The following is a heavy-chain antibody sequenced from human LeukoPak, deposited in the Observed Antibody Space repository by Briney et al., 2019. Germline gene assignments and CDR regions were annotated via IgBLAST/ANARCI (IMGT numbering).Heavy chain of an antibody. V-gene: IGHV3-72*01. CDR1: GVTFSDQY. CDR3: ARAIHFAYDY. J-gene: IGHJ4*02. Sequence: GSLRLSCAVSGVTFSDQYMDWVRQAPGKGLEWVGRTKNKGNSYSTEYAASVKGRFTISRDDSENSLFLQMNSLKTEDTAVYYCARAIHFAYDYWGQGTLVTVSS. CDR2: TKNKGNSYST. D-gene: IGHD2/OR15-2a*01.